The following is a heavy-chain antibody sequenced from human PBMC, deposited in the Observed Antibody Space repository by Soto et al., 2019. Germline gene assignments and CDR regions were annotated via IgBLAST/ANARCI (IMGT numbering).Heavy chain of an antibody. V-gene: IGHV4-30-4*01. CDR1: GASIRSGDYY. J-gene: IGHJ4*02. Sequence: QVQLQESGPGLVKPSQTLSLTCTVSGASIRSGDYYWSWIRQPPGKGLEWIGYIYYSENTHPNPSRKSRLTLSLDMSNNLFSLQLTSVTAADTAVYFCARGGMYGSGSYAFDYWGQGALITVSS. CDR3: ARGGMYGSGSYAFDY. CDR2: IYYSENT. D-gene: IGHD3-10*01.